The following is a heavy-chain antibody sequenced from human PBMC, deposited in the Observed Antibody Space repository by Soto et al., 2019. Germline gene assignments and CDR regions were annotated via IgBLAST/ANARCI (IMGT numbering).Heavy chain of an antibody. CDR2: IIPIFGTA. CDR1: GGTFSSYA. CDR3: ARSGFPGIAAY. J-gene: IGHJ4*02. D-gene: IGHD6-13*01. V-gene: IGHV1-69*12. Sequence: QVQLVQSGAEVKKPGSSVKVSCKASGGTFSSYAISWVRQAPGQGLEWMGGIIPIFGTANYAQKFQGRVTSTADESTSTADMELSSLRSEDTAVYYCARSGFPGIAAYWGQGTLVTVSS.